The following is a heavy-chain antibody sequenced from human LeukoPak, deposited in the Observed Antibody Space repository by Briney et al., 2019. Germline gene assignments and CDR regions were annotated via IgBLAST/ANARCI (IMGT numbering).Heavy chain of an antibody. J-gene: IGHJ4*02. CDR3: AKDPDCTSGVCYTFFDY. V-gene: IGHV3-23*01. D-gene: IGHD2-8*01. CDR2: ISGSGGST. CDR1: GFTFSSFA. Sequence: GGSLRLSCAASGFTFSSFAMSGVRQAPGKGLEWVSAISGSGGSTYYADSVKGRFTISRDNSKNTLYLQMNSLRAEDTAVYYCAKDPDCTSGVCYTFFDYWGQGTLVTVSS.